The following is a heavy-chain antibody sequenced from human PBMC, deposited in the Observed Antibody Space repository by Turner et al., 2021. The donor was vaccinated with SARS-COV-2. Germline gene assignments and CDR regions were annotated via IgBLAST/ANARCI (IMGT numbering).Heavy chain of an antibody. CDR2: IKQDGSEK. CDR3: ARVPSSSWYFDY. D-gene: IGHD6-13*01. V-gene: IGHV3-7*01. Sequence: EVPLVESGGGLVQRGGSLRLSRAASGFPFSIYWMSWVRQAPGKGLEWVANIKQDGSEKYYVDSVKGRFTISRDNAKNSLYLQMNSLRAEDTAVYYCARVPSSSWYFDYWGQGTLVTVSS. CDR1: GFPFSIYW. J-gene: IGHJ4*02.